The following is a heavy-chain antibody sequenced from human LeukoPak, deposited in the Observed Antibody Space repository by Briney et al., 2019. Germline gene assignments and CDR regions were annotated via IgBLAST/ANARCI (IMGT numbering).Heavy chain of an antibody. CDR1: GFTFSTYA. CDR3: ARAVAGD. CDR2: IKQDGSEK. J-gene: IGHJ4*02. Sequence: GGSLRLSCAASGFTFSTYAMNWVRQAPGKGLEWVANIKQDGSEKYYVDSVKGRFTISRDNAKNSLYLQMNSLRAEDTAVYYCARAVAGDWGQGTLVTVSS. V-gene: IGHV3-7*01. D-gene: IGHD6-19*01.